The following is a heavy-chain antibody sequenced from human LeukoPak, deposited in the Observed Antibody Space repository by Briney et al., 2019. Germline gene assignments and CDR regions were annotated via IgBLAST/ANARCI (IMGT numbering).Heavy chain of an antibody. CDR1: GFTFSSYC. Sequence: WGSLRLTCAAFGFTFSSYCMHWVRQAPGKGLEWVSRINYGGRSIKYAATKKGRFTTSRDNTRSSLYLQINSVRAEDTAVCYCARLRWGGLYYFDFWGQGTLVTVSS. D-gene: IGHD2-21*01. V-gene: IGHV3-74*03. CDR2: INYGGRSI. CDR3: ARLRWGGLYYFDF. J-gene: IGHJ4*02.